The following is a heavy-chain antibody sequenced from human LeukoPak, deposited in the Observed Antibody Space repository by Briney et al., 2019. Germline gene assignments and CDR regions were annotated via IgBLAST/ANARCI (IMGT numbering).Heavy chain of an antibody. V-gene: IGHV3-7*01. D-gene: IGHD3-10*01. CDR2: IRPDGSST. Sequence: GGSLRLSCAASGFTFSSYAMTWVRQAPGKGLECVAYIRPDGSSTYYVDSVKGRFTISRDNAKNSVYLQMNSLRVEDTALYYCSTEPRLLSYWGQGTLVTVSP. CDR1: GFTFSSYA. CDR3: STEPRLLSY. J-gene: IGHJ4*02.